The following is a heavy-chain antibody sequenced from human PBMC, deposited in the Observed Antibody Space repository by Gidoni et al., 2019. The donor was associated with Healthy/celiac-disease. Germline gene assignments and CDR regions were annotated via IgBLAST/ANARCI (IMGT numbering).Heavy chain of an antibody. J-gene: IGHJ3*02. D-gene: IGHD6-25*01. Sequence: EVQLVESGGGLVQPGGSLRLSCAASGFTFSSYWMSWVRQAPGKGLEWLDNIKKDGSEKYDVDSVKGRFTIYRDNAKNSLYLQMNSLRAEDTAVYYCARGRRSSGGRSFDIWGQGTMVTVSS. V-gene: IGHV3-7*05. CDR1: GFTFSSYW. CDR3: ARGRRSSGGRSFDI. CDR2: IKKDGSEK.